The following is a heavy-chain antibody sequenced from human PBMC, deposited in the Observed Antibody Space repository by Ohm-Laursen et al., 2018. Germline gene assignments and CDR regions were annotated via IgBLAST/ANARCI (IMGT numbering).Heavy chain of an antibody. CDR3: ARESGLIRSGMDV. CDR2: INPSGGST. CDR1: GYTFTSYY. D-gene: IGHD3-16*01. J-gene: IGHJ6*02. Sequence: LVKVSCKTSGYTFTSYYMHWVRQAPGQGLEWMGIINPSGGSTSYAQKFQGRVTMTRDTSTSTVYMELSSLRSEDTAVYYCARESGLIRSGMDVWGQGTTVTVSS. V-gene: IGHV1-46*01.